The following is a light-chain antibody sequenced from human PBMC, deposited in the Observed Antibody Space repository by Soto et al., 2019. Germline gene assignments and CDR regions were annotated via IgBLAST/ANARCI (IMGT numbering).Light chain of an antibody. J-gene: IGKJ5*01. CDR2: GAS. V-gene: IGKV1-39*01. CDR3: QQSYNTPN. Sequence: IQMTQSPSSLSASIGDRVSITCRASQGIGTHLNWYLQRPGRVPKLLIYGASNLKSWVPSRFSGSGSGTGFTLTFSGLQHEDFGPDFGQQSYNTPNFGPGTRL. CDR1: QGIGTH.